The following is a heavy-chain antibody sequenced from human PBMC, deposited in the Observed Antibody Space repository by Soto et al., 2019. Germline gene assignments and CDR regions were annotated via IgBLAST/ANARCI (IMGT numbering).Heavy chain of an antibody. CDR1: GGSFSGYY. V-gene: IGHV4-34*01. D-gene: IGHD6-19*01. J-gene: IGHJ6*02. CDR3: ARGRRYRIAVAGTGRYYYYGMDV. CDR2: INHSGST. Sequence: SETLSLTCAVYGGSFSGYYWSWIRQPPGRWLEWIGEINHSGSTNYNPSLKSRVTISVDTSKNQFSLKLSSVTAADTAVYYCARGRRYRIAVAGTGRYYYYGMDVWGQGXTVTVSS.